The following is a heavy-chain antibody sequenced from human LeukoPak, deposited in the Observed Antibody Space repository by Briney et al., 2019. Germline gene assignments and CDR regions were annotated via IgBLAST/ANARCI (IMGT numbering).Heavy chain of an antibody. CDR2: INPNSGAT. V-gene: IGHV1-2*02. CDR3: ARAEYCSGGSCRPSRRYYYYYMDV. CDR1: GYIFTGYY. D-gene: IGHD2-15*01. J-gene: IGHJ6*03. Sequence: ASVKVSCKASGYIFTGYYMHWVRQAPGQGLEWMGWINPNSGATNYAQKFQGRVTMTRNTSISTAYMELSSLRSEDTAVYYCARAEYCSGGSCRPSRRYYYYYMDVWGKGTTVTISS.